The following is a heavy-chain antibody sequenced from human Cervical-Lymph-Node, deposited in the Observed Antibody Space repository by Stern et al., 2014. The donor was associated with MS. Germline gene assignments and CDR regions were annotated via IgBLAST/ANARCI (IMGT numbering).Heavy chain of an antibody. J-gene: IGHJ4*02. CDR2: ISYSGST. CDR1: GGPVSSGNYF. CDR3: ARQSSGGYR. V-gene: IGHV4-61*01. Sequence: QVQLQESGPGLVKPSETLSLTCTVSGGPVSSGNYFWSWIRQPPGKGLEWIGYISYSGSTNYNPSLKSRVTISVDTSKNQFSLKLTSVTAADTALYYCARQSSGGYRWGQGTLVTVSS. D-gene: IGHD5-18*01.